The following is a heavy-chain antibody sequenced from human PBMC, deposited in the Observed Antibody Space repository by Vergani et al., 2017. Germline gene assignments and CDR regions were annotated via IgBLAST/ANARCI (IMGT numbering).Heavy chain of an antibody. CDR2: ISNDGRHT. V-gene: IGHV3-30*04. CDR3: RGEMDV. CDR1: GFIFQNYT. J-gene: IGHJ6*04. Sequence: VQVVESGGGLVQPGGSLSLSCATYGFIFQNYTMHWVRQAPGKGLEWVALISNDGRHTYYADSVRGRFSISRDNSNNALYLQMNSLRTEDTANYYCRGEMDVGGKGTTVTVSS.